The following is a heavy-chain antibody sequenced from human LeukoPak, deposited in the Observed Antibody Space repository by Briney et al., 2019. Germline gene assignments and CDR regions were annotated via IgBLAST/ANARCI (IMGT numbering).Heavy chain of an antibody. CDR2: ISWNSGSI. D-gene: IGHD6-19*01. V-gene: IGHV3-9*01. Sequence: GGSLRLSCAASGFTFDDYAMHWVRQAPGKGLEWVSGISWNSGSIGYADSVKGRFTISRDNAKNSLYLQMNSLRAEDTALYYCAKGMDSSGWYDYYYYGMDVWGQGTTVTVSS. J-gene: IGHJ6*02. CDR1: GFTFDDYA. CDR3: AKGMDSSGWYDYYYYGMDV.